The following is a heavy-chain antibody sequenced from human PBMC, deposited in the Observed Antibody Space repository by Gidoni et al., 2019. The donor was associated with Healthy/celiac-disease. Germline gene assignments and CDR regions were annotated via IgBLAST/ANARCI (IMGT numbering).Heavy chain of an antibody. J-gene: IGHJ4*02. CDR2: ISGSGGST. V-gene: IGHV3-23*01. Sequence: EVQLLESGGGLVQPGGFLRLSCAASGFTFSSYAMSWVRQAPGKGLEWVSAISGSGGSTYYADSVKSRFTISRDNSKNTLYLQMNSLRAEDTAVYYCAKYYYDSSGYSGYWGQGTLVTVSS. CDR1: GFTFSSYA. D-gene: IGHD3-22*01. CDR3: AKYYYDSSGYSGY.